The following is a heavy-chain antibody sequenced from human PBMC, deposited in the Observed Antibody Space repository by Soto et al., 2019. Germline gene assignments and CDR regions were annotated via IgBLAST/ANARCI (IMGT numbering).Heavy chain of an antibody. CDR1: GGTFSSYA. J-gene: IGHJ4*02. Sequence: QVQLGQSGAEVKKPGSSVKVSCKASGGTFSSYAISWVRQAPGQGLEWMGGIIPIFGTANYAQKFQGRVTITADESTRPAYMELSSLSSEATAVYYCARVDCSGGSCYPAGFDSCGQGTLVTFSS. D-gene: IGHD2-15*01. CDR3: ARVDCSGGSCYPAGFDS. CDR2: IIPIFGTA. V-gene: IGHV1-69*12.